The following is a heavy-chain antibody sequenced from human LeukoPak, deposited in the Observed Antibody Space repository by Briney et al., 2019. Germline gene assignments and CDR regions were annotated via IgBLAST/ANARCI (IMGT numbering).Heavy chain of an antibody. CDR2: IYHSGST. D-gene: IGHD3-22*01. CDR3: ARAGTKNYYDSRILEFDP. Sequence: PSETLSLTCAVSGGSISSSNWWSWVRQPPGKGLEWIGEIYHSGSTNYNPSLKSRVTISVDTSKNQFSLKLSSVTATDTAVYYCARAGTKNYYDSRILEFDPWGQGTLVTVSS. V-gene: IGHV4-4*02. CDR1: GGSISSSNW. J-gene: IGHJ5*02.